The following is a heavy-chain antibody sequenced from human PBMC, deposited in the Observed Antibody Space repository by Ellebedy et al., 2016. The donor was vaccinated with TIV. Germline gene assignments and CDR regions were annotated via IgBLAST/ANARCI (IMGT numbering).Heavy chain of an antibody. V-gene: IGHV1-2*02. CDR2: ISGYNGNT. J-gene: IGHJ3*02. D-gene: IGHD2-15*01. CDR3: ARDRSGGAEGSFDI. Sequence: AASVKVSCKASGYVLHAYYMHWVRPAPGQGLEWMGWISGYNGNTNYAQKFQGRVTMTRDTSTSTVYMELSGLKSEDTAVYYCARDRSGGAEGSFDIWGQGTMVTVSS. CDR1: GYVLHAYY.